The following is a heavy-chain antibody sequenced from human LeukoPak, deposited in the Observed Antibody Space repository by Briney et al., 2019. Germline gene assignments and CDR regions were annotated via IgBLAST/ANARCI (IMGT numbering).Heavy chain of an antibody. CDR2: IYYSGST. Sequence: SETLSLTCTVSGGSISSYYWSWIRQPPGKGLEWIGYIYYSGSTNYNPSLKSRVTISVDTSNNQFSLKLSSVTAADTAVYYCARGLVGVNYWGQGTLVTVSS. D-gene: IGHD2-2*01. CDR3: ARGLVGVNY. CDR1: GGSISSYY. V-gene: IGHV4-59*01. J-gene: IGHJ4*02.